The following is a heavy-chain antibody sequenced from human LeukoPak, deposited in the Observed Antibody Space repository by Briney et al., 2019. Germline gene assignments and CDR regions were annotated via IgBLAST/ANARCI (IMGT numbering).Heavy chain of an antibody. D-gene: IGHD6-19*01. CDR3: ARDNSGWSRDY. CDR1: GFTLRSYS. J-gene: IGHJ4*02. Sequence: GGSLRLSCAASGFTLRSYSMSWVRQAPGKGLEWVSSINWGSNHIYYADAVQGRFTISRDNAKNSLYLQMNSLSAEDTAIYYCARDNSGWSRDYWGQGTLVTVSS. CDR2: INWGSNHI. V-gene: IGHV3-21*06.